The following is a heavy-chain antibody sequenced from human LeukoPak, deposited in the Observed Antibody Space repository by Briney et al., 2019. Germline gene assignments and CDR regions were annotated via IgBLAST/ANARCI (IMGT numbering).Heavy chain of an antibody. J-gene: IGHJ4*02. V-gene: IGHV3-21*01. D-gene: IGHD3-9*01. CDR3: ARVLRDYYFDY. CDR1: GFSFSSYN. Sequence: PVGSLRLSCAASGFSFSSYNMNWVRQAPGKGLEWVSSITMISNYIYHADSVKGRFTISRDNAKNSLFLQMNSLRAEDTAVYYCARVLRDYYFDYWGQGTLVSVSS. CDR2: ITMISNYI.